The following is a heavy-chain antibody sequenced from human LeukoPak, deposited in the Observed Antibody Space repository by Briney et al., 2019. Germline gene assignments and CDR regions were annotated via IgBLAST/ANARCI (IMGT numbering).Heavy chain of an antibody. D-gene: IGHD3-9*01. Sequence: PGGSLRLSCAASGFTFSSYGMHWVRQAPGKGLEWVAVIWYDGSNKYYADSVKGRFTISRDNSKNTLYLQKNSLRAEDTAVYYCARDLDDILAGYYYYYYGMDVWGQGTTVTVSS. J-gene: IGHJ6*02. CDR1: GFTFSSYG. CDR2: IWYDGSNK. CDR3: ARDLDDILAGYYYYYYGMDV. V-gene: IGHV3-33*01.